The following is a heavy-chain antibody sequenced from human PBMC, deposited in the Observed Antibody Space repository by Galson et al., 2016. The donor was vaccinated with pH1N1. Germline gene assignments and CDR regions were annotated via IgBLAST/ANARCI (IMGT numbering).Heavy chain of an antibody. CDR1: GYIFTSDY. Sequence: SVKVSCKASGYIFTSDYFHWVRQAPGQGLEWMGVIDPSNGGTAFAQKLQGLVTMTRDTSTGTVYMELRGLKSEDTAVYYCIRDLGRLRDFWGQGTLVTVSS. D-gene: IGHD7-27*01. CDR2: IDPSNGGT. CDR3: IRDLGRLRDF. V-gene: IGHV1-46*03. J-gene: IGHJ4*02.